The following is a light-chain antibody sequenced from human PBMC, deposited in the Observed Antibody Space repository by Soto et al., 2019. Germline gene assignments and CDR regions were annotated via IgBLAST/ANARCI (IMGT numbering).Light chain of an antibody. J-gene: IGKJ1*01. CDR1: QSVSSSY. CDR3: QQANSFPWT. CDR2: GAS. Sequence: EIVLTQSPVTLSLSPGERATLSCRASQSVSSSYLAWYQQKPGQAPRLLIYGASSRATGIPDRFSGSGSGTDFTLTISSLQPEDFATYYCQQANSFPWTFGQGTKVDIK. V-gene: IGKV3-20*01.